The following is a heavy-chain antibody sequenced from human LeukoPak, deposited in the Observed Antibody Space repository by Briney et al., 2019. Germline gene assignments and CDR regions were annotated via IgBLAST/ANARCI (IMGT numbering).Heavy chain of an antibody. D-gene: IGHD1/OR15-1a*01. Sequence: SETLSLTCTVSGDSISSYYWSWIRQPPGKGLEWIGYIYYSGSTYYNPSLKSRVTMSVDTSKNQFSLNLSSVTAADTAVYYCARGVFETRYDYWGQGTLVTVSS. CDR1: GDSISSYY. V-gene: IGHV4-30-4*01. CDR3: ARGVFETRYDY. CDR2: IYYSGST. J-gene: IGHJ4*02.